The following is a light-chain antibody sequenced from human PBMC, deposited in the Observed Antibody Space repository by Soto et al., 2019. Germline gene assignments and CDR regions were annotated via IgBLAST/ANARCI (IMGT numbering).Light chain of an antibody. V-gene: IGLV2-8*01. CDR2: EVF. CDR1: SSDVGSYNS. J-gene: IGLJ1*01. Sequence: QSALTQPPSASGSPGQSVTISCTGTSSDVGSYNSVSWYQHHPGKAPKLIIYEVFRRPSGVPGRFSASKSANTASLTVSGLKAEDEADYYCSSYAGGGNYVFGTGTKLTVL. CDR3: SSYAGGGNYV.